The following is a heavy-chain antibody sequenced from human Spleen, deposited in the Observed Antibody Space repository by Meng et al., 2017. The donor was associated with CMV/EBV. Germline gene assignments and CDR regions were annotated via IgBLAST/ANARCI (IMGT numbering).Heavy chain of an antibody. CDR3: ARVREGGSRASCTLDP. CDR2: IHHSRGT. Sequence: GSLRLSCAVSGDSIRSSNWWTWVRQTPGKGLEWIGEIHHSRGTYYNPSLNSRATISLDKSKNYFSLDLTSVTAADTGVYYCARVREGGSRASCTLDPWGQGTLVTVSS. D-gene: IGHD2-2*01. J-gene: IGHJ5*02. V-gene: IGHV4-4*02. CDR1: GDSIRSSNW.